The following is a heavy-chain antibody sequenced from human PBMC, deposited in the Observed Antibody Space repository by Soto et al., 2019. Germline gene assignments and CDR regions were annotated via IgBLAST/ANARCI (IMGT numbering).Heavy chain of an antibody. J-gene: IGHJ4*02. D-gene: IGHD3-10*01. CDR3: ARGVGYTMVRGYYFDY. CDR2: IIPIFGTA. CDR1: GGTFSSYA. Sequence: QVQLVQSGAEVKKXXXSVKVSCKASGGTFSSYAISWVRQAPGQGLEWMGGIIPIFGTANYAQKFQGRVTITADESTSTAYMELSSLRSEDTAVYYCARGVGYTMVRGYYFDYWGQGTLVTVSS. V-gene: IGHV1-69*01.